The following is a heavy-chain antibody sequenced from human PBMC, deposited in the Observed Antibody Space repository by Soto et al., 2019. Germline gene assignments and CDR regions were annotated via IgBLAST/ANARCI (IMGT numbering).Heavy chain of an antibody. V-gene: IGHV3-33*01. CDR3: ARGPDYSNFGYFDY. CDR1: GFTFSSHA. D-gene: IGHD4-4*01. CDR2: IWNAGNNK. J-gene: IGHJ4*02. Sequence: LRLSCSAAGFTFSSHAMNWVRQAPGKGLEWVALIWNAGNNKYYTDAGSVKGRFTISRDNSRNTLYLEMNSVRADDTAVYYCARGPDYSNFGYFDYWGQRTLVTVSS.